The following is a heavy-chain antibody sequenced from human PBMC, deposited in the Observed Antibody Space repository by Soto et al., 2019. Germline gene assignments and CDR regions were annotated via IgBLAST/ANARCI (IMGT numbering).Heavy chain of an antibody. J-gene: IGHJ5*02. CDR3: ARGLGDIVVVVATRPSVYWFDP. CDR1: GGSISSGCYY. D-gene: IGHD2-15*01. CDR2: IYYSGST. Sequence: SETLSLTCTVSGGSISSGCYYWSWIRQHPGKGQEWIGYIYYSGSTYYNPSLKSRVTISVDTSKNQFSLKLSSVTAADTAVYYCARGLGDIVVVVATRPSVYWFDPWGQGTLVTVSS. V-gene: IGHV4-31*03.